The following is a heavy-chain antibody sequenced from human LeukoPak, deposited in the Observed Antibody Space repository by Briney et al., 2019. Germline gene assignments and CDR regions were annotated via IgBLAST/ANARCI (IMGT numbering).Heavy chain of an antibody. Sequence: GESLKISCKGSGYSFTSYWIGWVRQLPGKGLEWMGIIHPGDSDTTYSPSFQGQVTISADKSITTAYLQWSSLKASDTAMYYCVRPPQAGSSSSEYWGQGTLVTVSS. J-gene: IGHJ4*02. CDR3: VRPPQAGSSSSEY. V-gene: IGHV5-51*01. D-gene: IGHD6-6*01. CDR2: IHPGDSDT. CDR1: GYSFTSYW.